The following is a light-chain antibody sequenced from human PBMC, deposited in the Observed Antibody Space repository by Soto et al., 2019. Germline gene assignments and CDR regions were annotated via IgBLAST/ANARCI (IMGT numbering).Light chain of an antibody. J-gene: IGKJ1*01. V-gene: IGKV3-20*01. CDR2: GAS. Sequence: EIVMTQPPATLSLSPGGGATLSCRASESVDRYVAWYQQKPGQAPRLLIYGASSRATGIPDRFSGSGSGTDFTLTISRLEPEDFAVYYCQQYGSSPTFGQGTKVDIK. CDR1: ESVDRY. CDR3: QQYGSSPT.